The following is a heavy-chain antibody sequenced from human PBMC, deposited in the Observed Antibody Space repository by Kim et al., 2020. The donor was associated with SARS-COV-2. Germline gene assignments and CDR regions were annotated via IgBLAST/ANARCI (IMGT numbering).Heavy chain of an antibody. D-gene: IGHD1-1*01. J-gene: IGHJ4*02. Sequence: GGSLRLSCVASGFQFSDYSLHWVRQTPGKGLQWVSVISYDGSQIYYADSVKGRFTISRDNSRNILYLQMNDLRGEDTAVYYCASAQNNSWYNFDDWGQGTQVIVSS. CDR1: GFQFSDYS. V-gene: IGHV3-30*04. CDR2: ISYDGSQI. CDR3: ASAQNNSWYNFDD.